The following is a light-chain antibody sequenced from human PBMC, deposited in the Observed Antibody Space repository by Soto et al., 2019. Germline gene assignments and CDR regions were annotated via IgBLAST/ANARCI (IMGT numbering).Light chain of an antibody. CDR1: SSNIGAGYD. CDR3: QAYDSSLSGFYV. J-gene: IGLJ1*01. V-gene: IGLV1-40*01. Sequence: LAQPPSVSGAPGQRVTISCTGSSSNIGAGYDVHWYQHLPGTAPKLLIYGNTNRPSGVPDRFSGSKSGTSASLAITGLQAEDEADYYCQAYDSSLSGFYVFGTGTKVTVL. CDR2: GNT.